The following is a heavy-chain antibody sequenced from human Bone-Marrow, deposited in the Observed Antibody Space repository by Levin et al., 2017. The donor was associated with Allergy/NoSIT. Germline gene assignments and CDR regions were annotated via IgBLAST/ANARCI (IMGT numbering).Heavy chain of an antibody. CDR1: GDFISNHY. CDR3: ARHVGDYYFDTSGVVDY. Sequence: SETLSLTCSVSGDFISNHYWNWIRQPPGKGLEWIGSLYYSGSTDYKPSLKSRVTISVDTSKNQFSLKLSSVTAADTAVYYCARHVGDYYFDTSGVVDYWGQGTLVTVSS. V-gene: IGHV4-39*01. CDR2: LYYSGST. J-gene: IGHJ4*02. D-gene: IGHD3-22*01.